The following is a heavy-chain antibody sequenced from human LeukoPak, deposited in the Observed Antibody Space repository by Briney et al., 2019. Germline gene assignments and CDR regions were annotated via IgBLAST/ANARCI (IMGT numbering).Heavy chain of an antibody. CDR3: ARLEGDSSGYYPPDY. J-gene: IGHJ4*02. Sequence: GESLKISCKGSGYSFTSYWIGWVRQMPGKGLEWMGIIYPGDSDTRYSPSFQGQVTISADKSISTAYLQWSSLKASDTAMYYCARLEGDSSGYYPPDYWGQGTLVTVSS. D-gene: IGHD3-22*01. CDR2: IYPGDSDT. CDR1: GYSFTSYW. V-gene: IGHV5-51*01.